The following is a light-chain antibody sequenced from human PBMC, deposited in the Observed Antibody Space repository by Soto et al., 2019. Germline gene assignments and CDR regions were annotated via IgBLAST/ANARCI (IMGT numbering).Light chain of an antibody. Sequence: EIVLTQSPATLSSSPGERATLSCRASQSVSSSLAWYQQKPGQAPRLLIYGASNRAGGIPARFSGSGSGTDFTLTISCLEPEDFAVYYCQQRSNWPVTFGQGTRLEIK. V-gene: IGKV3-11*01. CDR1: QSVSSS. CDR3: QQRSNWPVT. CDR2: GAS. J-gene: IGKJ5*01.